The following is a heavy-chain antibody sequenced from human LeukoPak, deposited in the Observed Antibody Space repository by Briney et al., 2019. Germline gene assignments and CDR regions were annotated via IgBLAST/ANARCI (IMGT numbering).Heavy chain of an antibody. J-gene: IGHJ6*03. CDR2: IYTSGST. Sequence: PSETLSLTCTVSGGSISSGSYYWSWIRQPAGKGLEWIGRIYTSGSTNYNPSLKSRVTTSVDTSKNQFSLKLSSVTAADTAVYYCAHTATLYYYYYMDVWGKGTTVTVSS. D-gene: IGHD5-18*01. CDR3: AHTATLYYYYYMDV. CDR1: GGSISSGSYY. V-gene: IGHV4-61*02.